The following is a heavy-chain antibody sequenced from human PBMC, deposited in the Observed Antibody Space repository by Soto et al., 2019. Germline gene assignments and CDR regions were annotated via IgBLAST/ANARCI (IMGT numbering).Heavy chain of an antibody. CDR1: GGSISSTTYY. J-gene: IGHJ1*01. V-gene: IGHV4-39*01. CDR3: ARYYDTSNRPYFHH. Sequence: ETLSLTCAVSGGSISSTTYYWAWIRQPPGKGLEWVATIYYSGATYYNPSLKSRLTISIDTSKNQFSLRLSSVTAADTAMYYCARYYDTSNRPYFHHWGQGTRVTVSS. CDR2: IYYSGAT. D-gene: IGHD3-22*01.